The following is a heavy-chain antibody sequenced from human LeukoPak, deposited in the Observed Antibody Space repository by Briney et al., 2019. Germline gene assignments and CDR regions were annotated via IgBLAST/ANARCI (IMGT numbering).Heavy chain of an antibody. Sequence: GGSLRLSCAASGFTFSSYAMSWVRQAPGKGLEWVSAISGSDSTYYADSVKGRFTISSDNSKNTLYLQMNSLRAEDTAIYYCAKGVRFLDWWILDYWGQGSLVTVSS. V-gene: IGHV3-23*01. CDR3: AKGVRFLDWWILDY. CDR1: GFTFSSYA. D-gene: IGHD3-9*01. J-gene: IGHJ4*02. CDR2: ISGSDST.